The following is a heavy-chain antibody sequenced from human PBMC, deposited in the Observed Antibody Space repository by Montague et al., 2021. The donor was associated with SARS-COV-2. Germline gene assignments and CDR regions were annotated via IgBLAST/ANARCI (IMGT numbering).Heavy chain of an antibody. CDR1: GGSFSGFY. D-gene: IGHD5-24*01. J-gene: IGHJ6*02. CDR3: ARDASSRRWLRGRERYHSYPLDV. V-gene: IGHV4-34*01. Sequence: SETLSLTCTIHGGSFSGGSFSGFYWNWVRQAPGKGLEWIGEINDSGSTNYKPSLSSRVTISVDKSDNQLSLSLRSVTAADTVVYYCARDASSRRWLRGRERYHSYPLDVWGQGTTVTVSS. CDR2: INDSGST.